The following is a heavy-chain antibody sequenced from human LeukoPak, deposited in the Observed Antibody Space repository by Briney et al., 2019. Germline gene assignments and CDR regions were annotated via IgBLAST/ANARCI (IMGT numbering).Heavy chain of an antibody. V-gene: IGHV3-23*01. CDR2: ISASGGGA. D-gene: IGHD3-10*01. CDR3: AKDLYGSGSYYSD. Sequence: PPGGSLRLSCGASGFTFKKFAMTWVRQAPGKGLEWVSTISASGGGAYYADSVKGRFTISRDNSKNTLYLQMNSLRAEDTAVYYCAKDLYGSGSYYSDWGQGTLVTVSS. CDR1: GFTFKKFA. J-gene: IGHJ4*02.